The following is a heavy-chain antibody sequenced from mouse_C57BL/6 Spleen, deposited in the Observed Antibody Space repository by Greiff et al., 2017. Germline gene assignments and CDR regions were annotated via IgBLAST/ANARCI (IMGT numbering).Heavy chain of an antibody. V-gene: IGHV14-3*01. CDR3: VSANWDVRFDY. CDR2: IDPANGNT. CDR1: GFNIKNTY. J-gene: IGHJ2*01. D-gene: IGHD4-1*01. Sequence: EVKLVESVAELVRPGASVKLSCTASGFNIKNTYMHWVKQRPEQGLEWIGRIDPANGNTKYAPKFQGKATITADTSSNTAYLQLSSLTSEDTAIYYCVSANWDVRFDYWGQGTTLTVSS.